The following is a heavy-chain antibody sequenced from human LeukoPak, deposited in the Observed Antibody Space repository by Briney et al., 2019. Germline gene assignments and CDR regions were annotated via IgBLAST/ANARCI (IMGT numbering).Heavy chain of an antibody. Sequence: SETLSLTCAVYGGSFSGYSWSWIRQPPGKGLEWIGEINHSGSTNYNPSLKSRVTISVDTSKNQFSLKLSSVTAADTAVYYCARRGSGSYRYWGQGTLVTVSS. CDR2: INHSGST. V-gene: IGHV4-34*01. J-gene: IGHJ4*02. D-gene: IGHD1-26*01. CDR1: GGSFSGYS. CDR3: ARRGSGSYRY.